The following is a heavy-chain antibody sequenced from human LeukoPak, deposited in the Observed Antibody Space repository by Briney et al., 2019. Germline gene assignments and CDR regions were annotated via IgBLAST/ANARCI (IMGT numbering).Heavy chain of an antibody. D-gene: IGHD5-24*01. CDR3: ARRSGWLQSFDY. Sequence: PGGSLRLSCAASGFTFSSYGMSWVRQAPGKGLEWVSAISGSGGSTYYADSVMGRFTISRDNSKNTLYLQMNSLRAEDTAVYYCARRSGWLQSFDYWGQGTLVTVSS. J-gene: IGHJ4*02. CDR2: ISGSGGST. V-gene: IGHV3-23*01. CDR1: GFTFSSYG.